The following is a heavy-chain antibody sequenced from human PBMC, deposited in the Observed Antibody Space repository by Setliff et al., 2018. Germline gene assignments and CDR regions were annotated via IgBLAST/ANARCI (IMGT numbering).Heavy chain of an antibody. CDR2: ISGDSEYI. V-gene: IGHV3-23*01. Sequence: GSLRLSCAASGFTFSTYSMSWVRQAPGKGLEWVSAISGDSEYIYYRDSVKGRFTISRANSKNTLYLQMNNLRPEDTAVYYCARTCSGSGCYAGLESWGQGTPVTV. CDR3: ARTCSGSGCYAGLES. D-gene: IGHD2-15*01. J-gene: IGHJ4*02. CDR1: GFTFSTYS.